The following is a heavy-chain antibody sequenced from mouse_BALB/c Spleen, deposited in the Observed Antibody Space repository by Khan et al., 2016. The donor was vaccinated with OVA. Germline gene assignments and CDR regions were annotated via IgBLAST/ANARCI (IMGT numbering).Heavy chain of an antibody. D-gene: IGHD1-1*01. Sequence: QVQLQQSGDDLVKPGASVKLSCKASGYTFTSYWINWIKQRPGQGLEWIGHIGPGSGTFYYNEMFKGKATLTVDKSSSTAYIQFSSLTSEDSAVYFFARANYYDSGLYAMDYWGQGTSVTVSS. CDR3: ARANYYDSGLYAMDY. V-gene: IGHV1-77*01. CDR1: GYTFTSYW. CDR2: IGPGSGTF. J-gene: IGHJ4*01.